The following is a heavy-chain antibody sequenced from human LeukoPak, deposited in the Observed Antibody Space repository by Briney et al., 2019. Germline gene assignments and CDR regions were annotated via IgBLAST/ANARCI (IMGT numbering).Heavy chain of an antibody. CDR1: GGSISSGSYY. J-gene: IGHJ4*02. CDR2: IYTSGST. Sequence: KPSETLSLTCTVSGGSISSGSYYWSWIRQPAGKGLEWIGRIYTSGSTNYNPSLKSRVTISVDTSKNQFSLKLSSVTAADTAVYYCARRLLLLMPFDYWGQGTLVTVSS. D-gene: IGHD2/OR15-2a*01. V-gene: IGHV4-61*02. CDR3: ARRLLLLMPFDY.